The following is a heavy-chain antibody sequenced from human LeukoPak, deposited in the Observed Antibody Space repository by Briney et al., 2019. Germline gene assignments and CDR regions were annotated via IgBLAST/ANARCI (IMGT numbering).Heavy chain of an antibody. V-gene: IGHV3-20*04. J-gene: IGHJ4*02. D-gene: IGHD3-16*01. CDR3: ATVGGNY. Sequence: GGSLRLSCAASGFSFDDYGMSWVRQVPGEGLEWVSGISGKGDRKDYADSVKGRFTISRDNANNTLYLQLKRLRAEDTAFYYCATVGGNYWGQGTLVTVSS. CDR2: ISGKGDRK. CDR1: GFSFDDYG.